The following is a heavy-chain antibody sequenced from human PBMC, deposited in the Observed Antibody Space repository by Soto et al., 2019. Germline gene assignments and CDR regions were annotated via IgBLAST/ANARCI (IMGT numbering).Heavy chain of an antibody. Sequence: QVQLVESGGGVVQPGRSLRLSCAASGFTFSRYAMHWVRQAPGKGLEWVAIISYDASNKYYADSVKGRFTISRDNSKNTLYLQMNSLRAEDPAVYYCARGYSSSSAAFDYWGQGTLVTVSS. V-gene: IGHV3-30-3*01. CDR3: ARGYSSSSAAFDY. CDR2: ISYDASNK. CDR1: GFTFSRYA. J-gene: IGHJ4*02. D-gene: IGHD6-13*01.